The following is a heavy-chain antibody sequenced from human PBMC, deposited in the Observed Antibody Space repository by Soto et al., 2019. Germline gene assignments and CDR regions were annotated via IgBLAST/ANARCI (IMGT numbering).Heavy chain of an antibody. J-gene: IGHJ6*02. CDR3: AMVDVYVTPSPQDV. D-gene: IGHD3-16*01. Sequence: QVQLVQSGAEVKNPGASVKVSCKASGYTFTSYGIGWARQAPGQGLEWMGWINTYNGNTNYAQNVQGRDTLTTDTSTSTAYMELRSLRSNDTAIYYCAMVDVYVTPSPQDVWGQGTTVIVSS. V-gene: IGHV1-18*01. CDR1: GYTFTSYG. CDR2: INTYNGNT.